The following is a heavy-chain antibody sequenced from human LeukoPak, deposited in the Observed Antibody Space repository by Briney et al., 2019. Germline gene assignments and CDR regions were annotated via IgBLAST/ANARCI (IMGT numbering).Heavy chain of an antibody. Sequence: GGSLRLSCAASGFTFSSYSMSWVRQAPGKGLEWVANIKQDGSVKYFLDSVKGRFTISRDNAKNSLHLQMNSLRAEDTAVYYCARSSASRAMDVWGQGTTVTVSS. V-gene: IGHV3-7*05. J-gene: IGHJ6*02. CDR2: IKQDGSVK. CDR1: GFTFSSYS. CDR3: ARSSASRAMDV.